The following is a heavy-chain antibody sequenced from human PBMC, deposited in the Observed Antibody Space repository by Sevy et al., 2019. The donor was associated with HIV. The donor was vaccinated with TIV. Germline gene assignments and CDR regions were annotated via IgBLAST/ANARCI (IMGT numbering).Heavy chain of an antibody. CDR1: GFTFSSYS. CDR2: ISSSSSYI. V-gene: IGHV3-21*01. D-gene: IGHD2-21*01. CDR3: ARADSIYLPTDY. J-gene: IGHJ4*02. Sequence: GGSLRLSCAASGFTFSSYSMNWVRQAPGKGLEWVSSISSSSSYIYYADSVKGRFTISRDNAKNSLYLQMNSLRAEDTAVYYCARADSIYLPTDYWGQGTLVTVSS.